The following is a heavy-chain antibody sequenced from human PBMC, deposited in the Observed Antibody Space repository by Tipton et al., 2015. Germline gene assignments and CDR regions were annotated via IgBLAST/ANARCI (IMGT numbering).Heavy chain of an antibody. CDR1: GFTFTSYS. CDR2: ITSGANV. J-gene: IGHJ6*02. CDR3: AKHVYGELLDGMDV. V-gene: IGHV3-23*01. Sequence: SLRLSCAASGFTFTSYSMNWVRQAPGKGLEWVSVITSGANVGFAESVKGRFSISRDTSKNTVYLQMNSLRAEDTAVYYCAKHVYGELLDGMDVWGQGTTVTVSS. D-gene: IGHD4-17*01.